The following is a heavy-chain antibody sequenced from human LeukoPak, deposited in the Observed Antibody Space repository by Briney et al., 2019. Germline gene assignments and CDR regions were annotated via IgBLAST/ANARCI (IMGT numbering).Heavy chain of an antibody. CDR2: LKQDGSQK. CDR1: GSTFSSYW. D-gene: IGHD2-2*01. V-gene: IGHV3-7*01. CDR3: ARGCGSSSCSYYFDC. J-gene: IGHJ4*02. Sequence: GGSLRLSCAASGSTFSSYWMSWVRQAPGKGLEWVATLKQDGSQKHYVDSVKGRFTISRDNAENSLFLQMNSLRAEDTAVYYCARGCGSSSCSYYFDCWGQGTLVTVSS.